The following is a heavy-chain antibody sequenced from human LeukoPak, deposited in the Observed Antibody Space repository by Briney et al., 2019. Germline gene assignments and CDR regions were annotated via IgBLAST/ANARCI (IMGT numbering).Heavy chain of an antibody. CDR2: ISSSGFSI. V-gene: IGHV3-48*03. D-gene: IGHD3-10*02. Sequence: PGGSLRLSCAASGFTFSSYEMNWVRQAPGKGLEWVSNISSSGFSINYADSVKGRFTISRDNAKNSLYLQMNSLRAEDTAVYYCAELGITMIGGVWGKGTTVTISS. CDR3: AELGITMIGGV. J-gene: IGHJ6*04. CDR1: GFTFSSYE.